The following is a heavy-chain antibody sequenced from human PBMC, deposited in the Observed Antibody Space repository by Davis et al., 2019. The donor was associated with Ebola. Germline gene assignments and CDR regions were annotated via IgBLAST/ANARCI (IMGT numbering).Heavy chain of an antibody. D-gene: IGHD2-2*01. Sequence: GGSLRLSCAASGFTVSSNYMSWVRQAPGKGLEWVSVIYSGGSTYYADSVKGRFTISRDNSKNTLYLQMNSLRAEDTAVYYCARALRISTTTYYYYGMDVWGQGTTVTVSS. J-gene: IGHJ6*02. CDR2: IYSGGST. CDR3: ARALRISTTTYYYYGMDV. V-gene: IGHV3-53*01. CDR1: GFTVSSNY.